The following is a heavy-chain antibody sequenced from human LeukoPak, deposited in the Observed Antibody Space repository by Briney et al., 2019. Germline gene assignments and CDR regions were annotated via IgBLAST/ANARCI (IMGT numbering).Heavy chain of an antibody. CDR3: AKDRYYYDSSGYYFDY. V-gene: IGHV3-30*18. J-gene: IGHJ4*02. CDR1: GFTFSSHD. CDR2: ISYDGGKK. D-gene: IGHD3-22*01. Sequence: GGSLRLSCAASGFTFSSHDMHWVRQAPGKGLEWVAIISYDGGKKDYADSVKGRLTISRDNSKNTLYLQMNSLRAEDTAVYYCAKDRYYYDSSGYYFDYWGQGTLVTVSS.